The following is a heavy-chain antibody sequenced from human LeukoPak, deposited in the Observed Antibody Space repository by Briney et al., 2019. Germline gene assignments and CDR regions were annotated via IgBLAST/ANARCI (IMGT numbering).Heavy chain of an antibody. J-gene: IGHJ4*02. CDR3: AKVRGQYCSGGSCYGPPYYFDY. D-gene: IGHD2-15*01. CDR1: GFTLSSYA. V-gene: IGHV3-23*01. CDR2: ISVSGNT. Sequence: GGSLRLSCAASGFTLSSYAMSWVRQAPGKGLEWVSAISVSGNTYHADSVKGRFTISRDNSKNTLYLQMNSLRAEDTAVYYCAKVRGQYCSGGSCYGPPYYFDYWGQGTLVTVSS.